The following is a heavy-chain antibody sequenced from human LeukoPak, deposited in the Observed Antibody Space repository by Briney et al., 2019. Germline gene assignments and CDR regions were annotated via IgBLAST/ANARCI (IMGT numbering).Heavy chain of an antibody. CDR2: IYYSGST. J-gene: IGHJ4*02. CDR3: ARRGPIAVAGHFDY. CDR1: GGSISSYY. V-gene: IGHV4-59*01. D-gene: IGHD6-19*01. Sequence: SETLSLTCTVSGGSISSYYWSWIRQPPGKGLEWIGYIYYSGSTNYNPSLKSRVTISVDTSKSQFSLNLDSVTAADTAVYYCARRGPIAVAGHFDYWGKGTLVTVSS.